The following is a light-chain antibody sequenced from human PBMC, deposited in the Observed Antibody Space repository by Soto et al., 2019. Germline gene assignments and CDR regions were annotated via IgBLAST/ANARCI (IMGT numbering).Light chain of an antibody. CDR2: GAS. V-gene: IGKV3-15*01. J-gene: IGKJ5*01. CDR3: QQYNNWSSIT. CDR1: QSISSN. Sequence: EIVMTQSPATLSVSPGERATLSCRASQSISSNLGWYQQRPGQAPRLLIYGASTRATGIPARFSGSGSGTEFTLTISSLQSEDFAVYYCQQYNNWSSITFGQGTRLEIK.